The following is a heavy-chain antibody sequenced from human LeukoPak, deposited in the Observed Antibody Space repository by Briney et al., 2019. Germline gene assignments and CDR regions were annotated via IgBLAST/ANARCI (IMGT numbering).Heavy chain of an antibody. CDR3: ARAPVMVRGVLDY. Sequence: GGSLRLSCAASGFTFSSYGMHWVRQAPGKGLEWVAVIWYDGSNKYYADSVKGRFTISRDNSKNTLYLQMNSLRAEDTAVYYCARAPVMVRGVLDYWGQGTPVTVSS. D-gene: IGHD3-10*01. CDR1: GFTFSSYG. CDR2: IWYDGSNK. V-gene: IGHV3-33*01. J-gene: IGHJ4*02.